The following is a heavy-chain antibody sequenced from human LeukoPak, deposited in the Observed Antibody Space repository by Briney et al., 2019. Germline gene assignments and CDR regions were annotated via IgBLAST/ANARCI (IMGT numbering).Heavy chain of an antibody. CDR3: ARFRRPGYYMDV. CDR1: GFTFSSYA. CDR2: ISSSSSYI. Sequence: GGSLRLSCAASGFTFSSYAMNWVRQAPGKGLEWVSSISSSSSYIYYADSVKGRFTISRDNAKNSLYLQMNSLRAEDTAVYYCARFRRPGYYMDVWGKGTTVTVSS. V-gene: IGHV3-21*01. J-gene: IGHJ6*03.